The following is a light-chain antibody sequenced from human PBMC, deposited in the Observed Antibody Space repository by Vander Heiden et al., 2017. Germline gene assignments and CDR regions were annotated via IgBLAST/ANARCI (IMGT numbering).Light chain of an antibody. J-gene: IGKJ4*01. CDR2: WAS. V-gene: IGKV4-1*01. Sequence: DIVMTQSPHSLAVSLGERATINCKSSQSVLYSSNNRNYLAWYQQKPGQPPKLLIYWASTRESGVPDRFSGSGSGTDFTLTISSLQAEDVAVYYCQQYDSTPFAFGGGTKVEIK. CDR1: QSVLYSSNNRNY. CDR3: QQYDSTPFA.